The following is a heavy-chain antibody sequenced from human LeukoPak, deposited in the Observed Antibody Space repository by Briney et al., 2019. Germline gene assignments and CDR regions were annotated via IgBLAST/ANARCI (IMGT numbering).Heavy chain of an antibody. Sequence: SQTLSLTCAISGDSVFSNSAAWNWIRQSPSRGLECLGRTYYRSKWYNGYAVSVKSRITINPDTSKNPFSLQLNSGTPEDTAVYYCAGSGSYFRYWGQGSLVTVSS. V-gene: IGHV6-1*01. D-gene: IGHD1-26*01. CDR2: TYYRSKWYN. J-gene: IGHJ4*02. CDR1: GDSVFSNSAA. CDR3: AGSGSYFRY.